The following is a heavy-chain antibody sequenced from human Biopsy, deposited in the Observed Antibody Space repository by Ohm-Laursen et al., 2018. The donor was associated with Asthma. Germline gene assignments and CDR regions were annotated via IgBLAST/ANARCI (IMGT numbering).Heavy chain of an antibody. D-gene: IGHD4-23*01. V-gene: IGHV3-53*01. CDR2: IYSGGGT. CDR1: GFAVSRDY. CDR3: ARAYGGSFFSGSFDI. Sequence: SLRLSCAASGFAVSRDYMFWVRQAPGKGLEWVSVIYSGGGTYYADSVQCRVTISRDNSKNTLSLQMNSLGAEDTAVYYCARAYGGSFFSGSFDIWGQGTMVTVSS. J-gene: IGHJ3*02.